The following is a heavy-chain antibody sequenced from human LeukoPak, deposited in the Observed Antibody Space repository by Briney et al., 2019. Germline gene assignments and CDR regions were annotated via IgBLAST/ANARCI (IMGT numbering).Heavy chain of an antibody. V-gene: IGHV3-23*01. D-gene: IGHD3-10*01. CDR2: TSGSGGST. CDR3: ARKYYYGSGSFDY. J-gene: IGHJ4*02. Sequence: PGGSLRLSCAASGFTFSSYAMSWVRQAPGKGLEWVSATSGSGGSTYYADSVKGRFTISRDNSKNTLYLQMNSLRAEDTAVYYCARKYYYGSGSFDYWGQGTLVTVSS. CDR1: GFTFSSYA.